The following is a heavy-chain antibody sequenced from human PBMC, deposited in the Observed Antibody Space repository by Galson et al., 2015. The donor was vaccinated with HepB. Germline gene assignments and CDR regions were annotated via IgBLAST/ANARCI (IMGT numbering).Heavy chain of an antibody. CDR3: AKKADTAMVRGYYYYGMGV. V-gene: IGHV1-69*13. Sequence: SVKVSCKASGGTFSSYAISWVRQAPGQGLEWMGGIIPIFGTANYAQKFQGRVTITADESTSTAYMELSSLRSEDTAAYYCAKKADTAMVRGYYYYGMGVRGQGTTVTVSS. CDR2: IIPIFGTA. CDR1: GGTFSSYA. D-gene: IGHD5-18*01. J-gene: IGHJ6*02.